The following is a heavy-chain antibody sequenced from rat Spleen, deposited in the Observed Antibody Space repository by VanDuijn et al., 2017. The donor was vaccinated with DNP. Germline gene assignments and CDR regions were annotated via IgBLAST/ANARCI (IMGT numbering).Heavy chain of an antibody. D-gene: IGHD1-1*01. J-gene: IGHJ4*01. CDR2: ISPSGGGT. CDR3: ARHGPSYYSADDSAMDA. V-gene: IGHV5-19*01. Sequence: EVQLVESGGGLVQPGRSLKLSCAASGFTFSNSGMHWIRQAPTKGLEWVTSISPSGGGTYYRDSVKGRFTISRDNANRTLYLQMDSLRSEDTATYYCARHGPSYYSADDSAMDAWGQGTSVTVSS. CDR1: GFTFSNSG.